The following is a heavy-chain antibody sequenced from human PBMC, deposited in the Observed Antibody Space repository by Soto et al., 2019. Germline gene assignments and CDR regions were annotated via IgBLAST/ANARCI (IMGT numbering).Heavy chain of an antibody. CDR2: IKQDGSET. CDR1: GFTFSSYW. J-gene: IGHJ6*02. V-gene: IGHV3-7*04. Sequence: EVQLVESGGGLAQPGGSLRLSCAASGFTFSSYWMSWVRQAPGKGLVWVANIKQDGSETYYVDSVKGRFTISRDDAKKSLYLHLNTLRADDTAVYYCARDGAANMGVYYHYAMDVWGQGTKVTVSS. D-gene: IGHD6-25*01. CDR3: ARDGAANMGVYYHYAMDV.